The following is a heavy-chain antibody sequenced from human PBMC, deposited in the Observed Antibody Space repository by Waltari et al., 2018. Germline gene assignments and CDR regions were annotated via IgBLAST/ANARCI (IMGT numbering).Heavy chain of an antibody. CDR3: ARGSGVDS. CDR1: GFTFSTYV. J-gene: IGHJ4*02. CDR2: ISDAGGII. Sequence: EVQLLESGGGLVQPGGSLRLSCGASGFTFSTYVMNWVRQAPGKGLEWVSSISDAGGIINYADSVKGRFTISRDNSKNTLYLQMNSLRVDDTAVYYCARGSGVDSWGQGTLVTISS. D-gene: IGHD7-27*01. V-gene: IGHV3-23*01.